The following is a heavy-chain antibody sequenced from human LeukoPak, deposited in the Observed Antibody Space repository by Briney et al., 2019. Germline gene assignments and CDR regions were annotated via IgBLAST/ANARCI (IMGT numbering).Heavy chain of an antibody. D-gene: IGHD5-12*01. CDR3: ARGEVATTYYYGMDV. CDR1: GFTFRSFS. V-gene: IGHV3-48*04. J-gene: IGHJ6*02. Sequence: GGSLRLSCAASGFTFRSFSMNWVRQAPGKGLEWVSYISSSTDRIKYAESVKGRFTISRDNVKNSLFLQMNSLRAEDTAVYYCARGEVATTYYYGMDVWGQGTTVTVSS. CDR2: ISSSTDRI.